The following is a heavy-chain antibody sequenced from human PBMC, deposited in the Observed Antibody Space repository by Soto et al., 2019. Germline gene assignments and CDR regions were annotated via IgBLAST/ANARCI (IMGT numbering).Heavy chain of an antibody. CDR1: GWSFSGYY. Sequence: PSEALALNCAVYGWSFSGYYWGWIRQPPGKGLEWIGEINHSGSTNYNPSLKSRVTISVDTSKNQFSLKLSSVTAADTAVYYCARMYYDFWSGSHGMDVWGQGTTVTVSS. V-gene: IGHV4-34*01. D-gene: IGHD3-3*01. CDR2: INHSGST. J-gene: IGHJ6*02. CDR3: ARMYYDFWSGSHGMDV.